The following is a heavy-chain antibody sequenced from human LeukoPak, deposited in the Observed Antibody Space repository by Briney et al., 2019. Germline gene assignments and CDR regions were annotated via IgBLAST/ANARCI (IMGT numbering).Heavy chain of an antibody. CDR3: AKRPRDTSGYYLGAFDI. J-gene: IGHJ3*02. Sequence: GGSLRLSCAASGFTFSNYAMTWVRQAPGKGLEWVSGISASGGTTYYADSVKGRFTISRDNSKNTLYLQMNSLRAEDTAVYYCAKRPRDTSGYYLGAFDIWGQGTMVTVSS. CDR2: ISASGGTT. V-gene: IGHV3-23*01. CDR1: GFTFSNYA. D-gene: IGHD3-22*01.